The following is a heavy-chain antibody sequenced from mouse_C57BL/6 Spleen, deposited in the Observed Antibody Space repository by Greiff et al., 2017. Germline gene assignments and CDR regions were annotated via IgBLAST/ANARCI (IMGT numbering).Heavy chain of an antibody. D-gene: IGHD1-1*01. CDR2: IYPGDGDT. V-gene: IGHV1-82*01. CDR1: GYAFSSSW. CDR3: ANPYYYGSGGYFDV. J-gene: IGHJ1*03. Sequence: QVQLQQSGPELVKPGASVKISCKASGYAFSSSWMNWVKQRPGKGLEWIGRIYPGDGDTNYNGKFKGKATLTADKSSSTAYMQRSSLTSEDSAVYFCANPYYYGSGGYFDVWGTGTTVTVSS.